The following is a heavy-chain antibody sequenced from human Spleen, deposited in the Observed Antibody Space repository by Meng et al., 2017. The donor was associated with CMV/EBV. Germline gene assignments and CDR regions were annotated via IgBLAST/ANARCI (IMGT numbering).Heavy chain of an antibody. V-gene: IGHV1-46*01. J-gene: IGHJ5*02. Sequence: ASVKVSCKASGYTFTSYYMHWVRQAPGQGLEWMGVINPTFGSTTYAQKFQGRVTMTRDTSTTTVYMELSSLTSEDTAVYYCARVGVTGWFDPWGQGTRVTVSS. CDR2: INPTFGST. D-gene: IGHD3-16*01. CDR3: ARVGVTGWFDP. CDR1: GYTFTSYY.